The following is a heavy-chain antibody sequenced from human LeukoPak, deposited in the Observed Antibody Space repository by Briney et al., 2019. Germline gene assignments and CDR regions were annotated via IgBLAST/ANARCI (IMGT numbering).Heavy chain of an antibody. V-gene: IGHV3-30*02. CDR1: GFTFSSYG. J-gene: IGHJ4*02. CDR3: TTDYDSSGYYYYYFDY. CDR2: IRYDGSNK. Sequence: GGTLRLSCAASGFTFSSYGMHWVRQAPGKGLEWVAFIRYDGSNKYYADSVKGRFTISRDDSKNTLYLQMNSLKTEDTAVYYCTTDYDSSGYYYYYFDYWGQGTLVTVSS. D-gene: IGHD3-22*01.